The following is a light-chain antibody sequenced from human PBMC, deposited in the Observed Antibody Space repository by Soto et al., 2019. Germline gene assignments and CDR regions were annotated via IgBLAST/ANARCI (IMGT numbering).Light chain of an antibody. Sequence: DIQMTQSASSLSASVGDGFTITCRSSQSIGISLNWYQQRPGKAPKLLVFAASSLQSGVPSRFSGSGSGTDFTLTISSLHPEDFATYYCQQSYSSPTWTFGQGTKVDI. V-gene: IGKV1-39*01. CDR3: QQSYSSPTWT. J-gene: IGKJ1*01. CDR2: AAS. CDR1: QSIGIS.